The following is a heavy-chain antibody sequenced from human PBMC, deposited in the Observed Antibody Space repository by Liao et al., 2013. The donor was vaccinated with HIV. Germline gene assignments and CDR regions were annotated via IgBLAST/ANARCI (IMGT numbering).Heavy chain of an antibody. D-gene: IGHD3-16*02. Sequence: QVQLQQWGAGLLKPSETLSLTCAVYGGSFSGYYWSWIRQPPGKGLEWIGEINHSGSTNYNPSLKSRVTISVDTSKNQFSLKLSSVTAADTAVYYCASLPTYYDYVWGSYRSYYFDYWGQGTLVTVSS. CDR2: INHSGST. CDR1: GGSFSGYY. CDR3: ASLPTYYDYVWGSYRSYYFDY. V-gene: IGHV4-34*01. J-gene: IGHJ4*02.